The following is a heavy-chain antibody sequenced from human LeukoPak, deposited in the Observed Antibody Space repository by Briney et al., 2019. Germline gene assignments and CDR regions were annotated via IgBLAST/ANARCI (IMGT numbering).Heavy chain of an antibody. V-gene: IGHV3-48*02. CDR1: GFTFSSYS. CDR3: ARGLLLAVAGPYTSFDY. Sequence: PGGSLRLSCAASGFTFSSYSMNWVRQAPGKGLEWVSYISSSSSSTIYYADSVKGRFTISRDNAKNSLYLQMNSLRDEDTAVYYCARGLLLAVAGPYTSFDYWGQGTLVTVSS. CDR2: ISSSSSSTI. D-gene: IGHD6-19*01. J-gene: IGHJ4*02.